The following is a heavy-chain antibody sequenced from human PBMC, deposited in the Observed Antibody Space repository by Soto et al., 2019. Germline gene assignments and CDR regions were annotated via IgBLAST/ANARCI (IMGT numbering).Heavy chain of an antibody. CDR2: INRDGSKK. J-gene: IGHJ3*02. Sequence: EVQLEESGGDLVQPGGSLRLSWAASGFTLSAYWMTWVRQAPGKGLEWVANINRDGSKKSYLDSVRGRFTISRENVGNSLYLQMYSLRADDTALYYCARDVSPGSSSLYLDAFDIWGQGTMVTVSS. CDR1: GFTLSAYW. V-gene: IGHV3-7*05. D-gene: IGHD6-13*01. CDR3: ARDVSPGSSSLYLDAFDI.